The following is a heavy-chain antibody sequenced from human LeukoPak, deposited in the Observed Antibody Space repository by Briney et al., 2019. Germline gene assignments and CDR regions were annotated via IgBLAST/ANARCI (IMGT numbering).Heavy chain of an antibody. CDR3: ARGGMEMATIIQYYFDY. CDR2: ISACNGNT. J-gene: IGHJ4*02. V-gene: IGHV1-18*01. Sequence: ASVKVSCKASGYTFTSYGISWVRQAPGQGLEWMGWISACNGNTNYAQKPQGRVTMTTDTSTSTAYMELRSLRSDDTAVYYCARGGMEMATIIQYYFDYWGQGTLVTVSS. D-gene: IGHD5-24*01. CDR1: GYTFTSYG.